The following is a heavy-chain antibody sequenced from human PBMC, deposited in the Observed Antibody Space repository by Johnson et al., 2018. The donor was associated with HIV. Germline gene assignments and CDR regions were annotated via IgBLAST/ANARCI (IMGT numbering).Heavy chain of an antibody. V-gene: IGHV3-7*05. CDR1: GFTFSRYW. Sequence: VQLVESGGGVVQPGRSLRLSCAASGFTFSRYWMSWVRQAPGKGLEWVANIKQDGSEKYYVDSVKGRFTISRDNAKNSLYLQMNSLRAEDTAVYYSARDPGVVEAPRSRVDAFDIWGQGTMVTVSS. CDR2: IKQDGSEK. CDR3: ARDPGVVEAPRSRVDAFDI. J-gene: IGHJ3*02. D-gene: IGHD2-15*01.